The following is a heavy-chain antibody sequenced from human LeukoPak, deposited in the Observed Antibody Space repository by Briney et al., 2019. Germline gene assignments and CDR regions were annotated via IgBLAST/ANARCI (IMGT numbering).Heavy chain of an antibody. CDR3: ARSILDAFDI. CDR1: GGSFSGYY. CDR2: INHSGST. D-gene: IGHD6-6*01. Sequence: SETLSLTCAVYGGSFSGYYWSWIRQPPGKGLEWIGEINHSGSTYYNPSLKSRVTISVDTSKNQFSLKLSSVTAADTAVYYCARSILDAFDIWGQGTMVTVSS. V-gene: IGHV4-34*01. J-gene: IGHJ3*02.